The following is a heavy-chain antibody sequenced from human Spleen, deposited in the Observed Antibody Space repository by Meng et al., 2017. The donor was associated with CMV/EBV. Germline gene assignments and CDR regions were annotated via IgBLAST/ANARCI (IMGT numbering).Heavy chain of an antibody. Sequence: ASGFTFDDYGMSWVRQAPEKGLEGIAGINWNGGSTGYADCVRGRFTIYRDNAKNSLYLQMNSLRAEDTALYYCARDYCSSTSCSFDYWGQGTLVTVSS. CDR1: GFTFDDYG. CDR2: INWNGGST. V-gene: IGHV3-20*03. CDR3: ARDYCSSTSCSFDY. D-gene: IGHD2-2*01. J-gene: IGHJ4*02.